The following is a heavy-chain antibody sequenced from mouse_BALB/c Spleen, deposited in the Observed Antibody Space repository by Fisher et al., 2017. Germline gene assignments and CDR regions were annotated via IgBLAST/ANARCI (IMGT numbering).Heavy chain of an antibody. D-gene: IGHD2-1*01. J-gene: IGHJ4*01. V-gene: IGHV5-6-3*01. Sequence: RFTISRDNAKNTLYLQMSSLKSEDTAMYYCARGYGNYGMDYWGQGTSVTVSS. CDR3: ARGYGNYGMDY.